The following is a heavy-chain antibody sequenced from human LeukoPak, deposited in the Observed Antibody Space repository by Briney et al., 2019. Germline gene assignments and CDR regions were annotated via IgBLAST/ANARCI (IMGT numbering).Heavy chain of an antibody. CDR1: GFIFSDYS. CDR3: ARDHNWAFDS. V-gene: IGHV3-21*05. CDR2: IGLDSGFT. D-gene: IGHD1-20*01. Sequence: PGGSLRLSRAASGFIFSDYSMNWVRQAPGRGLEWLSYIGLDSGFTSYADSVKGRFTISSDTARNSLYLHLNSLRAEDTALYFCARDHNWAFDSWGQGTLVTVSS. J-gene: IGHJ4*02.